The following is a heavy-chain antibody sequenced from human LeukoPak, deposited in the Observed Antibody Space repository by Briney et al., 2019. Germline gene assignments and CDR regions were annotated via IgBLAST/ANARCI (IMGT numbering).Heavy chain of an antibody. Sequence: SVKVSCKASGGXFSSYAISWVRQAPGQGHEWLGGIIPIFGTANYAQKFQGRVTITADESTSTAYMELSSLRSEDTAVYYCARHPTTGSVSYYNSYYYYYYGMDVWGQGTTVTVSS. J-gene: IGHJ6*02. CDR3: ARHPTTGSVSYYNSYYYYYYGMDV. CDR1: GGXFSSYA. D-gene: IGHD3-10*01. CDR2: IIPIFGTA. V-gene: IGHV1-69*13.